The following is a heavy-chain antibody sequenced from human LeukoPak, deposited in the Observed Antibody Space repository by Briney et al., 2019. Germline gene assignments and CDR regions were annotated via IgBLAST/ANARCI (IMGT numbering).Heavy chain of an antibody. CDR2: INPNSGGT. CDR3: ARQDQYCSSTSCYYYYGMDV. V-gene: IGHV1-2*04. J-gene: IGHJ6*02. Sequence: ASVKVSCKASGYTFTGYYMHWVRQAPGQGLEWMGRINPNSGGTNYAQKFQGWVTMTRDTSISTAYMELSRLRSDDTAVYYCARQDQYCSSTSCYYYYGMDVWGQGTTVTVSS. D-gene: IGHD2-2*01. CDR1: GYTFTGYY.